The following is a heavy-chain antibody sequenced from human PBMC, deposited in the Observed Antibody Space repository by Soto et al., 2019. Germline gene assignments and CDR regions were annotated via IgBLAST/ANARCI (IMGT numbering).Heavy chain of an antibody. V-gene: IGHV1-18*01. CDR3: ARDRENFDY. J-gene: IGHJ4*02. Sequence: ASVKLSCKDSGDAFTIYGISWVRQAPGQRLEWMGWINAYNGNTKYSQKLQGRVTITRDTSASTAYMELSSLRSEDTAVYYCARDRENFDYWGQGTLVTVSS. CDR1: GDAFTIYG. CDR2: INAYNGNT.